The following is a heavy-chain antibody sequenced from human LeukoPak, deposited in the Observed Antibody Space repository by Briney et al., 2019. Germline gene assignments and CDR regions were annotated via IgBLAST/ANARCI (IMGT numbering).Heavy chain of an antibody. CDR1: GFTFSGSD. J-gene: IGHJ3*02. CDR2: IRSKTNNYAT. CDR3: TRHNYDRSGYGAFDI. Sequence: GGSLKLSCAASGFTFSGSDIHWVRQASGKGLEWVGHIRSKTNNYATADAASVKGRFTFSRDDSRNTAYIQMNSLKTEDTAVYYCTRHNYDRSGYGAFDIWGQGTMVTVSS. D-gene: IGHD3-22*01. V-gene: IGHV3-73*01.